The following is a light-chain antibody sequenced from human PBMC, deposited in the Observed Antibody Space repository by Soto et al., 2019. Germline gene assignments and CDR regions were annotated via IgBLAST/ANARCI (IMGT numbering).Light chain of an antibody. V-gene: IGLV2-23*01. J-gene: IGLJ2*01. CDR2: EGS. CDR3: CSYAGSSLGV. Sequence: QSVLTQPASVSGSPGQSITISCTGTSSDVGCYNLVSWYQQHPGKAPKLMIYEGSKRPSGVSNRFSGSKSGNTASLTISGLQAEDEADYYCCSYAGSSLGVFGGGTKLTVL. CDR1: SSDVGCYNL.